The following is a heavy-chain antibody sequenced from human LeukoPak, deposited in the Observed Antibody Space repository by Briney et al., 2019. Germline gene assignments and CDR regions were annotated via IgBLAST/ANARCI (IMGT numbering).Heavy chain of an antibody. CDR2: INPNSGGT. Sequence: ASVKVSCKASGYTFTGYYMHWVRQAPGQGLEWMGRINPNSGGTNYAQKFQGRVTMTRDTSISTACMELSRLRSDDTAVYYCARSRMDTAMVANDAFDIWGQGTMVTVSS. CDR1: GYTFTGYY. D-gene: IGHD5-18*01. J-gene: IGHJ3*02. CDR3: ARSRMDTAMVANDAFDI. V-gene: IGHV1-2*06.